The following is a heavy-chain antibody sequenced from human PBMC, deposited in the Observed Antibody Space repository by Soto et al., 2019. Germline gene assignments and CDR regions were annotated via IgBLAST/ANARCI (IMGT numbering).Heavy chain of an antibody. Sequence: SETLSLTCAVYGGSFSGYYWSWIRQPPGKGLEWIGEINHSGSTNYNPSLKSRVTISVDTSKNQFSLKLSSVTAADTAVYYCASRKVVTALIDYWGQGTLVTVS. CDR3: ASRKVVTALIDY. D-gene: IGHD2-21*02. CDR2: INHSGST. CDR1: GGSFSGYY. V-gene: IGHV4-34*01. J-gene: IGHJ4*02.